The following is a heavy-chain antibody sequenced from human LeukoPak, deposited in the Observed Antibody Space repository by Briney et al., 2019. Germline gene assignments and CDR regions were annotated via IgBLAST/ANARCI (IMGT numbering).Heavy chain of an antibody. D-gene: IGHD3-22*01. CDR1: GFTFRNYL. J-gene: IGHJ4*02. CDR3: ARDKSESRGWDFDY. CDR2: IKQDGSVK. Sequence: GGSLRLSCAASGFTFRNYLMNWVRQAPGRGLEWVATIKQDGSVKYYVESVRGRFTISRDNAEHSVYLQMNSLGAEDTAVYYCARDKSESRGWDFDYWGQGSLVTVSS. V-gene: IGHV3-7*01.